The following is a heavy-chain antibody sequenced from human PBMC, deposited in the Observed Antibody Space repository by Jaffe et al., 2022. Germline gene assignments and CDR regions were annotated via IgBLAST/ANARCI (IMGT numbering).Heavy chain of an antibody. CDR3: ARDTGKVAAAAIVYYYYYMDV. J-gene: IGHJ6*03. Sequence: QVQLQESGPGLVKPSQTLSLTCTVSGGSISSGSYYWSWIRQPAGKGLEWIGRIYTSGSTNYNPSLKSRVTISVDTSKNQFSLKLSSVTAADTAVYYCARDTGKVAAAAIVYYYYYMDVWGKGTTVTVSS. CDR1: GGSISSGSYY. CDR2: IYTSGST. V-gene: IGHV4-61*02. D-gene: IGHD6-13*01.